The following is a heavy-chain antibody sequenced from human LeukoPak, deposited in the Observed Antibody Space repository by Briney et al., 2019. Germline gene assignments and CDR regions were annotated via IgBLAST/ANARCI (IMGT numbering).Heavy chain of an antibody. CDR3: ATGGHYYGA. CDR1: GFTFSSYA. J-gene: IGHJ5*02. V-gene: IGHV3-15*01. CDR2: IKSKADGGTV. Sequence: PGGSLRLSCAASGFTFSSYAMSWVRQAPGKGPEWLGLIKSKADGGTVDDAAPVKGRFTISRDDSKNTLYLHMNDLKTEDTALYYCATGGHYYGAWGQGALVTVSS. D-gene: IGHD3-10*01.